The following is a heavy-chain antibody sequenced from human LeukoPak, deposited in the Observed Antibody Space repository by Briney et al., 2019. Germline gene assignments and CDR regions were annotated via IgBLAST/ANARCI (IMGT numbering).Heavy chain of an antibody. Sequence: ASVKVSCKASGYTFVAYYLQWLRQAPGQGLEWMGWINPNTGDTNYAQKFQGRVTMTRDTSINTAYMELSADDTAVYYCARGTKVGADTRGDTFEIWGQGTMVTVSS. CDR2: INPNTGDT. V-gene: IGHV1-2*02. J-gene: IGHJ3*02. CDR3: ARGTKVGADTRGDTFEI. D-gene: IGHD1-26*01. CDR1: GYTFVAYY.